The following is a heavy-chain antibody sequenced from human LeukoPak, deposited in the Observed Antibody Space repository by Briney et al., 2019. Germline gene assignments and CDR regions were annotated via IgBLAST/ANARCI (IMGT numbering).Heavy chain of an antibody. CDR2: ISTNKGNT. D-gene: IGHD2-8*01. Sequence: ASVKVSFKASVYIFTNYGISWVRQAPGQGREGMGWISTNKGNTNYAQRLKGRVPMTADTSTTPAYMELRSLRSDGTAIYYCVRDIQWRFDPWGQGTLVTVSS. CDR3: VRDIQWRFDP. J-gene: IGHJ5*02. V-gene: IGHV1-18*01. CDR1: VYIFTNYG.